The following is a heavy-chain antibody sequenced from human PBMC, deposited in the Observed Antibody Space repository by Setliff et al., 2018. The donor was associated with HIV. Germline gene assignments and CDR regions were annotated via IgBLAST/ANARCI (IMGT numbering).Heavy chain of an antibody. V-gene: IGHV3-30*18. CDR1: GFTFSSYG. CDR3: AKFPCSSSSCYGGYYYYYMGV. Sequence: PGGSLRLSCAASGFTFSSYGMHWVRQAPGKGLEWVALISYDGSNKYYADSVKGRFSISRDNSKNTLSLQMNSLRAEDTAVYYCAKFPCSSSSCYGGYYYYYMGVWGKGSTVTVSS. J-gene: IGHJ6*03. CDR2: ISYDGSNK. D-gene: IGHD2-2*01.